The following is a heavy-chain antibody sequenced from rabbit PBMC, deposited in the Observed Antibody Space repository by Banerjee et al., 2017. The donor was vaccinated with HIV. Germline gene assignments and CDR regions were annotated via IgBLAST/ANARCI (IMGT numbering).Heavy chain of an antibody. J-gene: IGHJ6*01. CDR3: ARRNTNGDYGL. Sequence: QSLEESGGDLVKPGASLTLTCTASGFSLSNNYVMCWVRQAPGKGLEWIGCIYTGDGSTYYASWAKGRFTISKTSSTTVTLQMTSLTAADTATYFCARRNTNGDYGLWGQGTLVTDS. CDR1: GFSLSNNYV. V-gene: IGHV1S40*01. CDR2: IYTGDGST. D-gene: IGHD2-1*01.